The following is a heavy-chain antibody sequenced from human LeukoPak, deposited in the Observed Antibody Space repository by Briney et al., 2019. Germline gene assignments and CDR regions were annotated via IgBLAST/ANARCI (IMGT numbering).Heavy chain of an antibody. J-gene: IGHJ6*03. CDR3: ARGSQLDYYYYYYMDV. Sequence: ASVKVSCKASGYTFTGYYMHWVRQAPGQGLEWMGWINPNSGGTNYAQKFQGRVTMTRDTSISTAYMELSRLRSDDTAVYYCARGSQLDYYYYYYMDVWGKATTVTISS. CDR1: GYTFTGYY. CDR2: INPNSGGT. V-gene: IGHV1-2*02. D-gene: IGHD2-2*01.